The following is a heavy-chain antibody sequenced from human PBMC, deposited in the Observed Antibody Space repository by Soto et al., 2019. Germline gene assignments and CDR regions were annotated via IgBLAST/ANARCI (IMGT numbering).Heavy chain of an antibody. J-gene: IGHJ4*02. CDR3: AKEEGEVGASLFDC. Sequence: GGSLRLSCAASGFTFDDYGMSWIRQAPGKGLEWVSGINCNSGSKGYADSVKGRFTISRDNAKNSLYLQMNRLRPEDTALYYCAKEEGEVGASLFDCWGQGTLVTVSS. CDR1: GFTFDDYG. V-gene: IGHV3-9*01. D-gene: IGHD3-16*01. CDR2: INCNSGSK.